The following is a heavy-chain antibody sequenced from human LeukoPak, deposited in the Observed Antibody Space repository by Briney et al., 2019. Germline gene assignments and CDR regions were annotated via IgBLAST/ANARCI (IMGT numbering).Heavy chain of an antibody. CDR1: GFTFSSYA. J-gene: IGHJ4*02. CDR2: ISGGGGST. D-gene: IGHD2-2*02. V-gene: IGHV3-23*01. Sequence: GGSLRLSCAASGFTFSSYAMSWVRQAPGKGLEWVSAISGGGGSTYYADSVKGRFTISRDNSKNTLYLQMNNLRAEDTAVYYCAKWARDCSSTSCYMRYWGQGTLVTVSS. CDR3: AKWARDCSSTSCYMRY.